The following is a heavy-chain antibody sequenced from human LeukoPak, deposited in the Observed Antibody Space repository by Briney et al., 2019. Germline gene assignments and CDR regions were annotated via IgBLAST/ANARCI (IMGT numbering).Heavy chain of an antibody. J-gene: IGHJ5*02. CDR2: ISAYNGNT. D-gene: IGHD6-19*01. Sequence: ASVKVSCKASGYTFTSYGISWVRQAPGQGLEWMGWISAYNGNTNYAQKLQGRVTMTTDTYTSTAHMELRSLRSDDTAVYYCAREAAVAGTLGWFDPWGQGTLVTVSS. V-gene: IGHV1-18*01. CDR3: AREAAVAGTLGWFDP. CDR1: GYTFTSYG.